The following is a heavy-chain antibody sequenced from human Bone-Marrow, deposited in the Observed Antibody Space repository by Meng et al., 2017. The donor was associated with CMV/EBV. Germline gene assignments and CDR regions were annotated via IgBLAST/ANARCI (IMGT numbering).Heavy chain of an antibody. J-gene: IGHJ4*02. V-gene: IGHV4-61*01. D-gene: IGHD4-17*01. CDR2: IYYSGST. Sequence: CTCSVGSVSSGSYYWSWIRQPPGKGLEWIGYIYYSGSTNYNPSLKSRVTISVDTSKNQFSLKLSSVTAADTAVYYCARTTVTTHSSDYWGQGTLVTVSS. CDR1: VGSVSSGSYY. CDR3: ARTTVTTHSSDY.